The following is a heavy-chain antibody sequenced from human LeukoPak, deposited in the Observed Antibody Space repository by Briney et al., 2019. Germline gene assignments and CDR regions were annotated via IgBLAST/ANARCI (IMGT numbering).Heavy chain of an antibody. CDR2: IYHSGST. V-gene: IGHV4-30-2*01. D-gene: IGHD5-18*01. Sequence: PSQTLSLTCAVSGGSISSGGYSWSWIRQPPGKGLEWIGYIYHSGSTYYNPSLKSRVTISVDRSKNQFSLKLSSVTAADTAVYYCARHSFLYGMDVWGQGTTVTVSS. CDR3: ARHSFLYGMDV. J-gene: IGHJ6*02. CDR1: GGSISSGGYS.